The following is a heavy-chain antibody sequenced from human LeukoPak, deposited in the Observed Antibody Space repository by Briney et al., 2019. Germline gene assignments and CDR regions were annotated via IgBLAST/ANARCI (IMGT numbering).Heavy chain of an antibody. V-gene: IGHV3-23*01. D-gene: IGHD3-10*01. CDR1: GFTFSSYA. CDR3: ARDRFSWFGGLLSPNFDY. J-gene: IGHJ4*02. CDR2: ISGSGGST. Sequence: RSGGSLRLSCAASGFTFSSYAMSWVRQAPGKGLEWVSAISGSGGSTYYADSVKGRFTISRDSAKNSLYLQMNSLRAEDTAVYYCARDRFSWFGGLLSPNFDYWGQGTLVTVSS.